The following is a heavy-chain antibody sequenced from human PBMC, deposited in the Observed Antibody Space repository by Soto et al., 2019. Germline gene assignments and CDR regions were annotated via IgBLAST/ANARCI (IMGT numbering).Heavy chain of an antibody. CDR1: RYTLTELS. CDR2: FDPEDGET. D-gene: IGHD3-22*01. Sequence: GASVKVSCKVSRYTLTELSMHWVRQAPGKGLEWMGGFDPEDGETIYAQKFQGRVTMTEDTSTDTAYMELSSLRSEDTAVYYCAIPTGGNYYDSPTGFDPWGQGTLVTVSS. V-gene: IGHV1-24*01. J-gene: IGHJ5*02. CDR3: AIPTGGNYYDSPTGFDP.